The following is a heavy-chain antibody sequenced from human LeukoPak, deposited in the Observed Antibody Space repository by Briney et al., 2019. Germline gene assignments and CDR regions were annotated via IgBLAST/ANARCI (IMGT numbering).Heavy chain of an antibody. J-gene: IGHJ5*02. CDR1: GFTLSSYS. Sequence: TGGSLRLSCAASGFTLSSYSMNWVRQAPGKGLEWVSSISSSSSYIYYADSVKGRFTISRDNAKNSLYLQMSSLRAEGTAVYYCARDGSSGWYMGSWFDPWGQGTLVTVFS. V-gene: IGHV3-21*01. CDR2: ISSSSSYI. D-gene: IGHD6-19*01. CDR3: ARDGSSGWYMGSWFDP.